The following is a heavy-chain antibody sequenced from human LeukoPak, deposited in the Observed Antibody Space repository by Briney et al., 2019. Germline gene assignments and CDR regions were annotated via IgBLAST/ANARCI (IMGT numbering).Heavy chain of an antibody. CDR3: ARSQGTLTSPFDY. J-gene: IGHJ4*02. CDR2: ISGSGSYI. Sequence: GGSLRLSCAASGFTFSSSGMNWVRQAPGEGLEWVSYISGSGSYIYYADSMKGRFTVSRDNTNNSLYLQMNSLRAEDTAVYYCARSQGTLTSPFDYWGQGTLVTVSS. D-gene: IGHD2-21*02. V-gene: IGHV3-21*06. CDR1: GFTFSSSG.